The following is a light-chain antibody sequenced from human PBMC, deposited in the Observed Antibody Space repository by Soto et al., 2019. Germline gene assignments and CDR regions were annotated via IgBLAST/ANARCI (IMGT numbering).Light chain of an antibody. CDR2: DVT. Sequence: QSALTQPRSVSGSPGQSVTISCTGTSSDVGGYNYVSWYQQHPGKAPKLMIYDVTTRPSGVPDRFSGSKSGNTASLTISGLQAEDEADYFCCSYAASAIFGGGTKVTVL. J-gene: IGLJ2*01. CDR1: SSDVGGYNY. V-gene: IGLV2-11*01. CDR3: CSYAASAI.